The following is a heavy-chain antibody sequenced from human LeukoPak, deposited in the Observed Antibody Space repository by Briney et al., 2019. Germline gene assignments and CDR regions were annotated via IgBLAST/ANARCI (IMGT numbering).Heavy chain of an antibody. CDR2: IWYDGSNK. CDR3: ARDALGYSSGWSLYYYYGMDV. CDR1: GFTFSSYG. V-gene: IGHV3-33*01. D-gene: IGHD6-19*01. Sequence: GGSLRLSCAASGFTFSSYGMHWVRQAPGKGLEWVAVIWYDGSNKYYADSVKSRFTISRDNSKNTLYLQMNSLRAEDTAVYYCARDALGYSSGWSLYYYYGMDVWGQGTTVTVSS. J-gene: IGHJ6*02.